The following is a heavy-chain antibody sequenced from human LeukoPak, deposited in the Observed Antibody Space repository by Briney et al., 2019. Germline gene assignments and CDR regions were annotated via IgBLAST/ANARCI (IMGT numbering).Heavy chain of an antibody. CDR2: INPNSGGT. CDR3: AREGVSWALGY. Sequence: ASVKVSCKASGYTFTGYYMHWVRQAPGQELEWMGWINPNSGGTNYAQKFQGRVTMTRDTSTSTAYMELGRLRSDDTAVYYCAREGVSWALGYWGQGTLVTVSS. J-gene: IGHJ4*02. D-gene: IGHD1-26*01. V-gene: IGHV1-2*02. CDR1: GYTFTGYY.